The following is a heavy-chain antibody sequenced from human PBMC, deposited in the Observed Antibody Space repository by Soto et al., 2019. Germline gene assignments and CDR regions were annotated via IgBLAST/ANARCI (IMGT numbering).Heavy chain of an antibody. CDR2: IKQDGSEK. V-gene: IGHV3-7*01. J-gene: IGHJ6*03. CDR3: AGFREYQLFGTPYYYYYYMDV. Sequence: PGGSLRLSCAASGFTFSSYWMSWVRQAPGKGLEWVANIKQDGSEKYYVDSVKGRFTISRDNAKNSLYLQMNSLRAEDTAVFYCAGFREYQLFGTPYYYYYYMDVWGKGTTVTVSS. CDR1: GFTFSSYW. D-gene: IGHD2-2*01.